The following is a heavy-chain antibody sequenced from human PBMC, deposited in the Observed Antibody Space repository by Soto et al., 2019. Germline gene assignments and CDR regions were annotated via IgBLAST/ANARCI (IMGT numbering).Heavy chain of an antibody. CDR2: MSPHNGNT. Sequence: GASVKVSCKASGYTFTTYDLHWVRQATGQGLEWMGWMSPHNGNTGFAQKFRGRVTIDRNTSISTAYMELSGLGSEDTAVYYCARRKERSGPHYFDYWGQGTLVTVSS. CDR1: GYTFTTYD. CDR3: ARRKERSGPHYFDY. D-gene: IGHD6-25*01. V-gene: IGHV1-8*01. J-gene: IGHJ4*02.